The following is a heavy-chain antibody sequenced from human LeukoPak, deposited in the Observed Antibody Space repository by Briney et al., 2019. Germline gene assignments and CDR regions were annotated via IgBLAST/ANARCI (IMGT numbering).Heavy chain of an antibody. V-gene: IGHV3-21*04. Sequence: GGSLRLSCAASRFTFSSYSMNWVRQAPGKGLEWVSSISSSSSYIYYADSVKGRFTISRDNAKNSLYLQMNSLRAEDTAVYYCARAIAAALSPIYGMDVWGQGTTVTVSS. CDR3: ARAIAAALSPIYGMDV. CDR2: ISSSSSYI. J-gene: IGHJ6*02. CDR1: RFTFSSYS. D-gene: IGHD6-13*01.